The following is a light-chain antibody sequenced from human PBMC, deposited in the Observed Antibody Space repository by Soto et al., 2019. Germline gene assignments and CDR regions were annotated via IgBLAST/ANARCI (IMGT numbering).Light chain of an antibody. CDR1: QSVTSN. V-gene: IGKV3D-15*01. CDR2: GIS. J-gene: IGKJ4*01. CDR3: QQYDAWPLT. Sequence: EVVMTQSPATLSVSPGERATLSCRASQSVTSNYLAWYQQKPGQAPRLLIYGISSRATGVPDRFSGSGSGTEFTLTINSLQSEDFAVYYCQQYDAWPLTFGGGTKVDIK.